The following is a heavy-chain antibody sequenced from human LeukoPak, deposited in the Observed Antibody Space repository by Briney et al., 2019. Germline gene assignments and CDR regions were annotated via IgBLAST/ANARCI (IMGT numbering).Heavy chain of an antibody. D-gene: IGHD3-22*01. J-gene: IGHJ5*02. V-gene: IGHV1-69*06. Sequence: ASVKVSCKASGGTFSSYAISWVRQAPGQGLEWMGGIIPIFGTANYAQKFQGRVTITADKSMSTAYMELSSLRSEDTAVYYCARGVYDSSDYYIPYNWFDPWGQGTLVTVSS. CDR3: ARGVYDSSDYYIPYNWFDP. CDR2: IIPIFGTA. CDR1: GGTFSSYA.